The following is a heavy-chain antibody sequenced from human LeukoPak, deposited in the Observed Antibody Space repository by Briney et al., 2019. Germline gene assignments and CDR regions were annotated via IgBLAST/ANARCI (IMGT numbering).Heavy chain of an antibody. V-gene: IGHV1-8*01. D-gene: IGHD3-10*01. Sequence: ASVKVSCRASGYTFTSYDINWVRQATGQGLEWMGWMNPNSGNTGYAQKFQGRVTMTRNTSISTAYMELSSLRSEDTAVYYCARGKELWFGESHDAFDIWGQGTMVTVSS. J-gene: IGHJ3*02. CDR3: ARGKELWFGESHDAFDI. CDR2: MNPNSGNT. CDR1: GYTFTSYD.